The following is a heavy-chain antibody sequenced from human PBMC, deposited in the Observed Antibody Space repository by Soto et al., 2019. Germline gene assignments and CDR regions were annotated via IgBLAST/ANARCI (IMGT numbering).Heavy chain of an antibody. J-gene: IGHJ4*02. D-gene: IGHD3-10*01. CDR3: AKTLNYYGSGSYGGGYFDY. CDR1: GITFGSRA. CDR2: ITDTGGDA. V-gene: IGHV3-23*01. Sequence: RESLTLSCVASGITFGSRAMGWVRHAPGDGRGWVSTITDTGGDAKYADSVKGRLTIATDNSTNTLYLQMNSLRDDDTAVYYGAKTLNYYGSGSYGGGYFDYWGQGTLVTVSS.